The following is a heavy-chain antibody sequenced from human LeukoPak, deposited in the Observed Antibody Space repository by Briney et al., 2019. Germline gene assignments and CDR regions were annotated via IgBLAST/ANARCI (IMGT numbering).Heavy chain of an antibody. Sequence: GGSLRLSCAASGFTFDDYAMHWVRQATGKGLEWVSGISWNSGSIGYADSVKGRFTISRDNAKNSLYLQMNSLRAEDTALYYCAKVFYDSSGYYLDYWGQGTLVTVSS. CDR2: ISWNSGSI. J-gene: IGHJ4*02. V-gene: IGHV3-9*01. D-gene: IGHD3-22*01. CDR1: GFTFDDYA. CDR3: AKVFYDSSGYYLDY.